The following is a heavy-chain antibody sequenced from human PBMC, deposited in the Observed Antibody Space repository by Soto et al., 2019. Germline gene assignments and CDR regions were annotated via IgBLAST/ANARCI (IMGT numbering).Heavy chain of an antibody. D-gene: IGHD3-22*01. Sequence: SVKVSCKASGGTFSSYAISWVRQAPGQGLEWMGGIIPIFGTANYAQKFQGRVTITADKSTSTAYMELSSLRSEDTAVYYCARGSYYYDSSGYYPLFYWGQGTLVTVSS. CDR2: IIPIFGTA. V-gene: IGHV1-69*06. CDR3: ARGSYYYDSSGYYPLFY. CDR1: GGTFSSYA. J-gene: IGHJ4*02.